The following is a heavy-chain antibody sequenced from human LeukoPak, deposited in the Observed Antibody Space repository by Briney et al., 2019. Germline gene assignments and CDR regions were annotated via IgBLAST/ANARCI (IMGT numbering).Heavy chain of an antibody. CDR3: ARVGSQMSYYYYYMDV. CDR1: GFTFDEYG. D-gene: IGHD3-10*01. Sequence: GSLTLACAASGFTFDEYGMGWVRQAARKGLGWVAGIKWNGGSTGYADSVKGRFTISRDNAKNSLYLQMNSLRAEDTALYHCARVGSQMSYYYYYMDVWGKGTTVTVSS. V-gene: IGHV3-20*01. CDR2: IKWNGGST. J-gene: IGHJ6*03.